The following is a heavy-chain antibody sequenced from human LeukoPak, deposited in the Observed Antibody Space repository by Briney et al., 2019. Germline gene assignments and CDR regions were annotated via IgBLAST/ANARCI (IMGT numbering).Heavy chain of an antibody. J-gene: IGHJ4*02. CDR3: ARGAGGDYYDSSGYYV. Sequence: SQTLSLTCTVSGGSISSGDYYWSWIRQPPGKGLEWIGCIYYSGSTYYNPSLKSRVTISVDTSKNQFSLKLSSVTAADTAVYYCARGAGGDYYDSSGYYVWGLGTLVTVSS. CDR2: IYYSGST. D-gene: IGHD3-22*01. CDR1: GGSISSGDYY. V-gene: IGHV4-30-4*01.